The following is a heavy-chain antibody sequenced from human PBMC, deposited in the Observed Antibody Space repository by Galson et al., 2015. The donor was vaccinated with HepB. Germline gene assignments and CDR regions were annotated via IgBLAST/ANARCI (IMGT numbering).Heavy chain of an antibody. CDR2: IWYDGSNK. CDR3: ARGLATAGGRHNWFDP. V-gene: IGHV3-33*08. Sequence: SLRLSCAASGFTFSSYGMHWVRQAPGKGLEWVAVIWYDGSNKYYADSVKGRFTISRDNSKNTLYLQMNSLRAEDTAVYYCARGLATAGGRHNWFDPWGQGTLVTVSS. CDR1: GFTFSSYG. J-gene: IGHJ5*02. D-gene: IGHD6-13*01.